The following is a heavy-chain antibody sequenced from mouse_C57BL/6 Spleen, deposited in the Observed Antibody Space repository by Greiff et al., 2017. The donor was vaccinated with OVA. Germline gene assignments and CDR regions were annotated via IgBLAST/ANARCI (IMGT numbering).Heavy chain of an antibody. CDR1: GYTFTSYW. D-gene: IGHD1-1*01. CDR3: ASGFGCIATVERDY. V-gene: IGHV1-50*01. J-gene: IGHJ2*01. CDR2: IDPSDSYT. Sequence: VQLQQPGAELVKPGASVKLSCKASGYTFTSYWLQWVKQRPGQGLEWIGEIDPSDSYTNYNQKFKGKATLTVDTSSSTAYMQLSSLTSEDSAVYSCASGFGCIATVERDYWGQGTTLTVSS.